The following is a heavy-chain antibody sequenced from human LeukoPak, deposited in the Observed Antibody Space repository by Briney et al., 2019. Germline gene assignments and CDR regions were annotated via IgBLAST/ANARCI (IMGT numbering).Heavy chain of an antibody. CDR2: ISYDGSNK. V-gene: IGHV3-30*18. Sequence: GGSLRLSCAASGFTFSSYGMHWVRQAPGKGLEWVAVISYDGSNKYYADSVKGRFTISRDNSKNTLYLQMNSLRAEDTAVYYCAKDGGYCSGGSCYGRNWFDPWGQGTLVTASS. CDR1: GFTFSSYG. J-gene: IGHJ5*02. CDR3: AKDGGYCSGGSCYGRNWFDP. D-gene: IGHD2-15*01.